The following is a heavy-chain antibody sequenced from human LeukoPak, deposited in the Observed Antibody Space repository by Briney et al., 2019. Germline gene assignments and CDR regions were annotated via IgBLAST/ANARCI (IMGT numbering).Heavy chain of an antibody. J-gene: IGHJ4*02. D-gene: IGHD4-17*01. V-gene: IGHV1-2*02. CDR2: INPKSGGT. Sequence: ASVKVSCKVPGDTFTANYMHWVRRAPGQGLEWMGWINPKSGGTKYAQKFQGRVTMTRDTTISTVYMELSSLTSEDTAVYHCATETPGRRYGDYVAYYFDHWGQGTLVTVSS. CDR3: ATETPGRRYGDYVAYYFDH. CDR1: GDTFTANY.